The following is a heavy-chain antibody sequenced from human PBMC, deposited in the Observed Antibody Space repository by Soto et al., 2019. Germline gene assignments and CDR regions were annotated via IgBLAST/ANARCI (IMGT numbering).Heavy chain of an antibody. CDR2: IYSGGST. CDR3: ARDPWAPDY. V-gene: IGHV3-66*01. Sequence: EVQLVESGGGVVQPGGSLRLSCAASGFTVSTRYMSWGGQAPGKGLGWVSVIYSGGSTFYADSVRGRFIMSRDNSKNTVNLQMNSLRAEDTAVYYCARDPWAPDYWGQGTLVTVSS. D-gene: IGHD7-27*01. CDR1: GFTVSTRY. J-gene: IGHJ4*02.